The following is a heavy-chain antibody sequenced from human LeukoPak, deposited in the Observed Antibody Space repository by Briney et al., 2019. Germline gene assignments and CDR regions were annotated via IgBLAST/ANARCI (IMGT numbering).Heavy chain of an antibody. Sequence: GASVKVSCKASGYTFTSYAMHWVRQAPGQRLEWMGWINAGNGNTKYSQKFQGRVTITRDTSASTAYMELSSLRSEDTAVYYCAGGRAVAGPVFDYWGRGTLVTVSS. J-gene: IGHJ4*02. D-gene: IGHD6-19*01. V-gene: IGHV1-3*01. CDR1: GYTFTSYA. CDR3: AGGRAVAGPVFDY. CDR2: INAGNGNT.